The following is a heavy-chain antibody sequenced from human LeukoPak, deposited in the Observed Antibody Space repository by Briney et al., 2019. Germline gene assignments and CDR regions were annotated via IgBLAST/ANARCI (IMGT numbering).Heavy chain of an antibody. CDR3: ATRSGPGQDYYMDV. D-gene: IGHD7-27*01. CDR2: IIPIFGTA. V-gene: IGHV1-69*06. CDR1: GGTFSSYA. Sequence: SVKVSCKASGGTFSSYAISWVRQAPGQGLEWMGGIIPIFGTANYAQKFQGRVTITADKSTSTAYMELSSLRSEDTAVYYCATRSGPGQDYYMDVWGKGTTVTVSS. J-gene: IGHJ6*03.